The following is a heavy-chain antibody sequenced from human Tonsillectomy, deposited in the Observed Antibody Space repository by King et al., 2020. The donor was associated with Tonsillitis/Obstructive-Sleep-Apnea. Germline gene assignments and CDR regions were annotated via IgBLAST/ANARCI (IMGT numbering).Heavy chain of an antibody. J-gene: IGHJ4*02. CDR2: ISSSSTYI. CDR3: ARAPICSGGSCYDY. D-gene: IGHD2-15*01. CDR1: GFTFSTYS. V-gene: IGHV3-21*01. Sequence: VQLVESGGGLVKPGGSLRLSCAASGFTFSTYSMNWVRQAPGKGLEWVSSISSSSTYIYYADSLKGRFTISRDNAKNSLYLQMHSLRAEDTAVYYCARAPICSGGSCYDYWGQGTLVTVSS.